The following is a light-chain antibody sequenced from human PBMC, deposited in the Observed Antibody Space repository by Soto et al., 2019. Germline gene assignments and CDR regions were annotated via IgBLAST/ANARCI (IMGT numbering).Light chain of an antibody. CDR2: GPS. J-gene: IGKJ1*01. V-gene: IGKV3-15*01. CDR3: QQYNNWPPRST. CDR1: KSVSKK. Sequence: EVVLTQSAGTLSVSPWERATLSCRASKSVSKKLVWYQRKPGQAPRLLIYGPSTRATGIPARFSGSGSGTEFTLTISSMQSEDFAVYYCQQYNNWPPRSTFGQGSKVDIK.